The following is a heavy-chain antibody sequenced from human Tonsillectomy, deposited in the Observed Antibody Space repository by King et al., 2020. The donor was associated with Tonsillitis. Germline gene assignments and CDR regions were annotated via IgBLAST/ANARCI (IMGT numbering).Heavy chain of an antibody. J-gene: IGHJ2*01. Sequence: VQLVESGGGVVQPGRSLRLSCVASGFTFSSYDMHWVRQATGKGLEWVAVTSFDGYNKDYADSVKGRFTISRDNSKNTLYLQMNSLRGDDTAVYYCAKVDGRTAATDWYFDLWGRGTLVTVSS. CDR2: TSFDGYNK. D-gene: IGHD6-13*01. CDR1: GFTFSSYD. CDR3: AKVDGRTAATDWYFDL. V-gene: IGHV3-30*18.